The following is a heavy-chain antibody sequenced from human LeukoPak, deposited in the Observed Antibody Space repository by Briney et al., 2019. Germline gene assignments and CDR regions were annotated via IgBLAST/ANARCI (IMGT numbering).Heavy chain of an antibody. CDR2: ISYDGSNE. J-gene: IGHJ3*02. V-gene: IGHV3-30*04. CDR1: GFTFNYYS. Sequence: PGGSLRLSCAASGFTFNYYSMHWVRQAPGKGLEWVAGISYDGSNEYYADAMKGRFTISRDNSKNTLYLQMNSLRAEDTAVYYCAKESYDAFDIWGQGTMVTVSS. CDR3: AKESYDAFDI.